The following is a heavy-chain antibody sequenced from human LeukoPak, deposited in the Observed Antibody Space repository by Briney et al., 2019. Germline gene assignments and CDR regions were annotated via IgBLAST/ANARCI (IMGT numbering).Heavy chain of an antibody. D-gene: IGHD1-26*01. CDR2: TYYRSKWYN. Sequence: SQTLSLTCAISGDSVSSNSAAWNWIRQSPSRGLEWLGRTYYRSKWYNDYAVSVKSRITINPDTSKNQFSLQLNSVTPEDTAVYYCARGVGATTDYYYNMDVWGKGTTVTVSS. J-gene: IGHJ6*03. CDR1: GDSVSSNSAA. CDR3: ARGVGATTDYYYNMDV. V-gene: IGHV6-1*01.